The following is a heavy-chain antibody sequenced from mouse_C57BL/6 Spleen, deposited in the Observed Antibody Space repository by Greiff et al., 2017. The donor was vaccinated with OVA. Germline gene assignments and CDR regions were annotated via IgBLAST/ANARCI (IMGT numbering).Heavy chain of an antibody. V-gene: IGHV1-22*01. CDR3: ARRGLGYYFDY. J-gene: IGHJ2*01. CDR1: GYPFTDYY. D-gene: IGHD4-1*01. CDR2: INPNNGGT. Sequence: EVQLQQSGPELVKPGASVKMSCTASGYPFTDYYMHWVQQSHGKSLEWIGYINPNNGGTSYNQKFKGKATLTVNKSSSTAYMELRSLTSEDSAVYYCARRGLGYYFDYWGQGTTLTVSS.